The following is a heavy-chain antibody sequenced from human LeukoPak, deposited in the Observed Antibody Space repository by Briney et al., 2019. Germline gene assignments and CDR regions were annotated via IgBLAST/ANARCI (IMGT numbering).Heavy chain of an antibody. CDR1: GFTFRSYA. CDR3: AEDSEVSWYY. J-gene: IGHJ4*02. Sequence: GGSLRLSCAASGFTFRSYAMSWVRQGPGKGLEWVSTISGSGGSTYYTDSVKGRFTISRDNSKSTLYLQMNSLRAEDTAVYFCAEDSEVSWYYWGQGTLVTVSS. D-gene: IGHD6-13*01. V-gene: IGHV3-23*01. CDR2: ISGSGGST.